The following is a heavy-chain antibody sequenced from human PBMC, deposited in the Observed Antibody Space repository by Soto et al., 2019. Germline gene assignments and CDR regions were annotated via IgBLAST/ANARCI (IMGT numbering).Heavy chain of an antibody. D-gene: IGHD3-10*01. CDR1: VFIFINYA. J-gene: IGHJ6*02. V-gene: IGHV3-23*01. CDR3: ANYMTGARPGSYRAMDV. CDR2: ISGSGGTT. Sequence: PGGSLRLSCATSVFIFINYAMRWVRQAPGERLEWVSFISGSGGTTYYADSVKGRFTISRDNSRNTLFLQMNTLGAEDTAVYYCANYMTGARPGSYRAMDVWGQGTTVTVSS.